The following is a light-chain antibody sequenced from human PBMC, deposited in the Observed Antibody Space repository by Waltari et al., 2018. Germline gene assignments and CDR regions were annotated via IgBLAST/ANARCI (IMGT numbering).Light chain of an antibody. CDR1: QSLLDSEDGNTY. J-gene: IGKJ2*03. V-gene: IGKV2-40*01. CDR3: MQALEFPS. Sequence: DIVMTQTPPSLPATLEEPASISCRPSQSLLDSEDGNTYLEWYLQKPGQSPQLLIYEVSNRASGVPDRFSGSGSDTDFTLKISRVEAEDVGVYYCMQALEFPSFGQGTKVEIK. CDR2: EVS.